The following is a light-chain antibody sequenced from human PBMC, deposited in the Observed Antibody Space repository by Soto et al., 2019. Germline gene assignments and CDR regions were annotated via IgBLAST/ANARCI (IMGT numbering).Light chain of an antibody. CDR3: CSFSSSSTLV. J-gene: IGLJ3*02. CDR1: SSDVGGYNY. Sequence: QSALTQPASVSGSPGQSITISCTGTSSDVGGYNYVSWYQQHPGKAPKLMIYEVSNRPSGVSNRFSGSKSGNTASLTISGLQADDEADYYCCSFSSSSTLVFGGGTQLTVL. CDR2: EVS. V-gene: IGLV2-14*01.